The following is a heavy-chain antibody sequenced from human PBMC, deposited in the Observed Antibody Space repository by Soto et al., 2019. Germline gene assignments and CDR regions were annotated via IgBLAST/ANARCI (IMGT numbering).Heavy chain of an antibody. V-gene: IGHV4-59*01. J-gene: IGHJ4*02. Sequence: FEILCLTCTVAGGSIINFYWSWIRQTPEKGLEWVGYIYDTGSPTYNPSLKSRVTMSVDTSKNQFSLELNSVTAADTAVYYCARVRAGYSRPGYDYWGQGTLVTVSS. CDR1: GGSIINFY. D-gene: IGHD3-16*02. CDR3: ARVRAGYSRPGYDY. CDR2: IYDTGSP.